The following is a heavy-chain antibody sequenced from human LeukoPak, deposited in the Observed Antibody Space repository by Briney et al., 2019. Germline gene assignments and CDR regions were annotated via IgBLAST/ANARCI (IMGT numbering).Heavy chain of an antibody. Sequence: PGGSLRLSCAASGFTFDDYAMHWVRQAPGKGLEWVSGIIWNSGSIGYADSVKGRFTISRDNAKNSLYLQMNSLRAEDTALYYCAKDRSSGTVVVVAATDAFDIWGQGTMVTVSS. CDR1: GFTFDDYA. CDR2: IIWNSGSI. CDR3: AKDRSSGTVVVVAATDAFDI. J-gene: IGHJ3*02. D-gene: IGHD2-15*01. V-gene: IGHV3-9*01.